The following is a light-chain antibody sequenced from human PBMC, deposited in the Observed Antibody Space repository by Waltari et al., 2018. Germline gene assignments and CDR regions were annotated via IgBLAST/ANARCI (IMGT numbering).Light chain of an antibody. Sequence: EMVLTQSPGTLSLSPGVTATLSCRASQIVSSSYLAWYQQKPGQAPRLLIYGASSRATGIPDRFSGSGSGTDFTLTISRLEPEDFAVYYCQQYSSTPYTFGQGTKLEIK. CDR2: GAS. CDR3: QQYSSTPYT. V-gene: IGKV3-20*01. CDR1: QIVSSSY. J-gene: IGKJ2*01.